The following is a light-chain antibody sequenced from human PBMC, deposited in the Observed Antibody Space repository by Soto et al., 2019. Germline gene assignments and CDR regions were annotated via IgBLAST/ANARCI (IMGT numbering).Light chain of an antibody. CDR3: SSFTTTTTLIL. Sequence: QSVLTQPASVSGSPGQSITISCTGTSSDVGNYDYVSWYQQHPGKAPKLIIYDVTNRPSGVSSRFSGSKSGNTASLTISGLQSADEADYYCSSFTTTTTLILFGGGTKVTVL. V-gene: IGLV2-14*01. CDR2: DVT. CDR1: SSDVGNYDY. J-gene: IGLJ2*01.